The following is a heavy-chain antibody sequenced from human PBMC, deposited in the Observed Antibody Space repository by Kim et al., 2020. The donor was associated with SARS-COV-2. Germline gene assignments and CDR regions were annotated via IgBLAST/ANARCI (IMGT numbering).Heavy chain of an antibody. CDR2: IYPDDPEV. CDR1: YRFTDYR. J-gene: IGHJ4*01. CDR3: ARGLASEFYFDF. Sequence: YRFTDYRIGWVRQKSGRGLEWMGIIYPDDPEVTYSPSFEGHVTISVDKTINTAYLQLSGLKASDTAIYYCARGLASEFYFDFWGHGTLAT. V-gene: IGHV5-51*01.